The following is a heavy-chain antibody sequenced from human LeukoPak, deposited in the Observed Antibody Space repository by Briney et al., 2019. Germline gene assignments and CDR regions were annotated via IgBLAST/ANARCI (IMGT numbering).Heavy chain of an antibody. CDR3: ATTLRNNPP. CDR1: GYSFTAYD. D-gene: IGHD1-14*01. V-gene: IGHV1-8*01. CDR2: INPNTGLT. Sequence: ASVKVSCKASGYSFTAYDINWVRQATGQGLEWIGYINPNTGLTESAQKFQSRVSLTRDTSITTAYMELSSLTSEDTAVYYCATTLRNNPPWGQGTLVTVFS. J-gene: IGHJ5*02.